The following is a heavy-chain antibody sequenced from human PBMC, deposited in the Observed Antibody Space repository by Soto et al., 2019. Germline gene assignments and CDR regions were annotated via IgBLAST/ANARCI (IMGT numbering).Heavy chain of an antibody. CDR2: IYYSGST. D-gene: IGHD2-15*01. CDR3: ARHLGYCSGGSCYSLPMYIWFDP. Sequence: SETLSLTCTVSGGSISSSSYYWGWIRQPPGKGLEWIGSIYYSGSTYYNPSLKSRVTISVDTSKNQFSLKLSSVTAADTAVYYCARHLGYCSGGSCYSLPMYIWFDPWGQGTLVTV. CDR1: GGSISSSSYY. J-gene: IGHJ5*02. V-gene: IGHV4-39*01.